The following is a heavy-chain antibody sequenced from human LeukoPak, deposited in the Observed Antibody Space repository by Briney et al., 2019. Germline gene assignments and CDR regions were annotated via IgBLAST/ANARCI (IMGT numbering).Heavy chain of an antibody. CDR1: GGSISSYY. J-gene: IGHJ4*02. CDR3: ARGKVRGVRFDY. Sequence: PSETLSLTCSVSGGSISSYYWTWIRQPPGKGLEWIGYIYYSGSTNYNPSLKSRVTISVDTSKNQFSLKLTSVTAADTAVCYCARGKVRGVRFDYWGQGTLVTVSS. D-gene: IGHD3-10*01. V-gene: IGHV4-59*01. CDR2: IYYSGST.